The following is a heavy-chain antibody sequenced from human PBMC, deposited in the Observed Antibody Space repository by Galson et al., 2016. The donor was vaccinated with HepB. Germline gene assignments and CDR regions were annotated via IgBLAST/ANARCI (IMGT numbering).Heavy chain of an antibody. Sequence: QSGAEVKKPGESLKISCTGSGYRFYNYWIAWVRQMPGKGLEWMGIIYPGDSDTRYSRSFRGPVTISADKSVSTAYLQWSSVKASDTARDFCARGSDGGYEYWGQGTQVTVSS. V-gene: IGHV5-51*03. CDR2: IYPGDSDT. CDR1: GYRFYNYW. J-gene: IGHJ4*02. D-gene: IGHD5-12*01. CDR3: ARGSDGGYEY.